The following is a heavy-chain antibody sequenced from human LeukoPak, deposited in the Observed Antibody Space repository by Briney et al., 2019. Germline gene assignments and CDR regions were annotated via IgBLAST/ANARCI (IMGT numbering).Heavy chain of an antibody. Sequence: GGSLRLSCSASGFTFTTYGMNWVRQAPGKGLEWVSGISPSGGGTYYADSVKGRFTISRDDSKNTLSLQMNSLRVEDTAVYYCAQDLAWGAFDHWGQGTLVTVSS. CDR1: GFTFTTYG. CDR3: AQDLAWGAFDH. J-gene: IGHJ4*02. V-gene: IGHV3-23*01. D-gene: IGHD7-27*01. CDR2: ISPSGGGT.